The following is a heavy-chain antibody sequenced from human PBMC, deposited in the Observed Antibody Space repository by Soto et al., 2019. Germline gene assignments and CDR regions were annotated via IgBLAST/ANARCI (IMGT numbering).Heavy chain of an antibody. V-gene: IGHV2-5*02. D-gene: IGHD6-19*01. CDR2: IYWDDDK. CDR1: GFSLSTSGVG. Sequence: QITLKASGPTLVKPTQTLTLTCSFSGFSLSTSGVGVGWIRQPPGKALEWLALIYWDDDKRYSPSLKSRLTIAKHTSKNQVVLTMTNVDTVDTATYYCACESSGWLGFDYWGQGTLVTVSS. J-gene: IGHJ4*02. CDR3: ACESSGWLGFDY.